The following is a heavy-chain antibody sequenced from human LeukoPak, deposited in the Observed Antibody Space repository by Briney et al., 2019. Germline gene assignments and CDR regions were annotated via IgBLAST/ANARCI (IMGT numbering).Heavy chain of an antibody. CDR2: IQHDSANT. D-gene: IGHD5-18*01. CDR3: AKDRGTGYTYGELDS. Sequence: PGRSLRVSCVTSGFTFTNHAMHWVRQAPGKGLEWVSGIQHDSANTGYSASVKGRFTISRDDAKRTLFLEMNGLRSDDTALYYCAKDRGTGYTYGELDSWGQGTLVSVSS. CDR1: GFTFTNHA. V-gene: IGHV3-9*01. J-gene: IGHJ5*01.